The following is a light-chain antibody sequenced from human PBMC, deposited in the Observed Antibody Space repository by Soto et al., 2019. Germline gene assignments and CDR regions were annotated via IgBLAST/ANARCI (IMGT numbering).Light chain of an antibody. Sequence: DIQMTQSPSSLSASVGNRVTITCQASQDIATYLNWYQQKPGKAPNLLIYDASNLETGVPARFSGGGSGTRVTFTISNLQPEDIATCYCQQYDNLPPSWTFGQGTKVEIE. V-gene: IGKV1-33*01. CDR1: QDIATY. J-gene: IGKJ1*01. CDR3: QQYDNLPPSWT. CDR2: DAS.